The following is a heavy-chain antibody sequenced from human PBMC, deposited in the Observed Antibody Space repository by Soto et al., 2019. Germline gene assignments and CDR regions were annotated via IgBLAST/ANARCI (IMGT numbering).Heavy chain of an antibody. V-gene: IGHV3-11*06. CDR1: GFIFSDYY. D-gene: IGHD6-13*01. J-gene: IGHJ5*02. CDR2: ISGSTSYT. Sequence: VHLVESGGGLVKPGGSLRLSCAASGFIFSDYYMTWVRQAPGKGLEWVSYISGSTSYTNYADSVKGRFTISRDNAKNSLFLQMRSLGVEDTAVYYCARGRHIAAPGTDWLDPWGQGTLVTVSS. CDR3: ARGRHIAAPGTDWLDP.